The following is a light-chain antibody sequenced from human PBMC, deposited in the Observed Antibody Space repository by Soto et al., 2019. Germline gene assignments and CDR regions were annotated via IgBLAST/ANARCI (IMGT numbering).Light chain of an antibody. J-gene: IGKJ4*01. V-gene: IGKV1-5*01. CDR2: NAS. CDR1: QTISSW. CDR3: QHYNSDPLT. Sequence: DIQMTQSPSTLSASVGDRVTITCRASQTISSWLAWYQQKPGNAPKLLIYNASRLESGVPSRFSGSGSGTEFTLTISSLQPDDFATYYCQHYNSDPLTFGGGTKVEIK.